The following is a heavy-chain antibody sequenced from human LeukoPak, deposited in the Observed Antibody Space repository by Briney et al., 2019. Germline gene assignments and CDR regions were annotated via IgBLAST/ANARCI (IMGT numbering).Heavy chain of an antibody. CDR2: IYYSGST. V-gene: IGHV4-59*01. J-gene: IGHJ4*02. D-gene: IGHD1-7*01. CDR3: ARANYAVIDY. CDR1: GGSISSNY. Sequence: PSETLSLTCTVSGGSISSNYWSWIRQPPGKGLEWIGYIYYSGSTNYNPSLKSRVTISVDTSKNQFSLKLSSVTAVDTAVYYCARANYAVIDYWGQGTLVTVSS.